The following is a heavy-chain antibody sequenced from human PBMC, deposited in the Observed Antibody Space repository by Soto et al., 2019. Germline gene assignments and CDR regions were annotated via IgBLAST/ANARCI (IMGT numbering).Heavy chain of an antibody. J-gene: IGHJ5*01. Sequence: QVQLEQSGAEVKKPGSSVKVSCKASEGTFNTHAISWVRQAPEEGLEWMGGIVPLFGTTNFAQKFQGRVSISADKATNTVSMELISLRIEDTARYYCAGGVRVRGGDAWFDTWGQGTLVIVSS. CDR1: EGTFNTHA. V-gene: IGHV1-69*06. D-gene: IGHD3-10*01. CDR3: AGGVRVRGGDAWFDT. CDR2: IVPLFGTT.